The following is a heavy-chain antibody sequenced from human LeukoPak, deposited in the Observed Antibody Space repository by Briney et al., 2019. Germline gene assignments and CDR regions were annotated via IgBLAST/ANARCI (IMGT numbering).Heavy chain of an antibody. V-gene: IGHV4-39*07. CDR1: GGSISSSSYY. Sequence: SETLSLTCTVSGGSISSSSYYWGWIRQPPGKGLEWIGGIYYSGSTYYNPSLKSRVTISVDTSKNQFSLKLSSVTAADTAVYYCARDRDRFGELLWWGQGTLVTVSS. CDR3: ARDRDRFGELLW. D-gene: IGHD3-10*01. J-gene: IGHJ4*02. CDR2: IYYSGST.